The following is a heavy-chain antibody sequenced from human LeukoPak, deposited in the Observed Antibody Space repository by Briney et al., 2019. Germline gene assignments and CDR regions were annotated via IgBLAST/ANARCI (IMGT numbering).Heavy chain of an antibody. CDR1: GFTFSSYW. J-gene: IGHJ4*02. CDR3: ASQIYGGNALDY. V-gene: IGHV3-7*03. D-gene: IGHD4-23*01. CDR2: IKQDGSEK. Sequence: GGSLRLSCAASGFTFSSYWMSWVRQAPGKGLEWVANIKQDGSEKYYVDSVKSRFTISRDNAKNSLYLQMNSLRAEDTALYYCASQIYGGNALDYWGQGTLVTVSS.